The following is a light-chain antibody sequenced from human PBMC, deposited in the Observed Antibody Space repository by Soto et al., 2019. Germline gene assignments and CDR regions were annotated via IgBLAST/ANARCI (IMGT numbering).Light chain of an antibody. CDR2: GAS. CDR3: HQYAWLYT. CDR1: QSVSNNY. J-gene: IGKJ2*01. Sequence: IVLTQSPGTLSLSPGERATLSCRASQSVSNNYLAWYQQKPGQAPRLLMYGASYRATGIPDRFSGSGSGTDFTLTISRLEPEDFAVYYCHQYAWLYTFGQGTHLEIK. V-gene: IGKV3-20*01.